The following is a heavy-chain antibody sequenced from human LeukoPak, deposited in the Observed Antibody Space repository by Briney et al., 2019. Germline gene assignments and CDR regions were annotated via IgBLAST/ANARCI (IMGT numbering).Heavy chain of an antibody. CDR1: GFTFSSYE. V-gene: IGHV3-48*03. J-gene: IGHJ5*02. D-gene: IGHD6-13*01. Sequence: GGSLRLSCAASGFTFSSYEMNWVRQAPGKGLEWVSYISSSGSTIYYADSVKGRFTISRDNAKNSLYLQMNSLRAEDTAVYYCARGIAAAGLGENWFDPWGQGTLVTVSS. CDR2: ISSSGSTI. CDR3: ARGIAAAGLGENWFDP.